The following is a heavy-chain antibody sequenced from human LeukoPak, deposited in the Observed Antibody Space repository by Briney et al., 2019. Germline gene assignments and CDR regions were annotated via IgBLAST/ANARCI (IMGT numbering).Heavy chain of an antibody. D-gene: IGHD3-22*01. Sequence: PSETLSLTCTVSGGSISSGGYYWSWIRQHPGKGLEWIGYIYYSGSTNYNPSLKSRVTISVDTSKNQFSLKLSSVTAADTAVYYCAREGYYDSSGYPGPYNWFDPWGQGTLVTVSS. CDR1: GGSISSGGYY. V-gene: IGHV4-61*08. CDR2: IYYSGST. J-gene: IGHJ5*02. CDR3: AREGYYDSSGYPGPYNWFDP.